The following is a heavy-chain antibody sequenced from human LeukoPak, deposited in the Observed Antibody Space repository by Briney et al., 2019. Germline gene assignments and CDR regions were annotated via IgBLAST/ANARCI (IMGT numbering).Heavy chain of an antibody. CDR3: ARQTYYYDSSGYYDPYYYYGMDV. V-gene: IGHV5-51*01. Sequence: GESLKISCKGSGYSFISYWIGWVRQMPGKGLEWMGIIYPGDSDTRYSPSFQGQVTISADKSISTAYLQWSSLKASDTAMYYCARQTYYYDSSGYYDPYYYYGMDVWGQGTTVTVSS. CDR1: GYSFISYW. CDR2: IYPGDSDT. J-gene: IGHJ6*02. D-gene: IGHD3-22*01.